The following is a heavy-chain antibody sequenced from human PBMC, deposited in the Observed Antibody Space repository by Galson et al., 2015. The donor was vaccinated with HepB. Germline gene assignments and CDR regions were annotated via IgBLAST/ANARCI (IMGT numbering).Heavy chain of an antibody. Sequence: SLRLSCAASGFTFSSYWMSWVRQAPGKGLEWVANIKQDGSEKYYVDSVKGRFSISRDNAKNSLYLQMNSLRAEDTAVYYCARNPTIFSYYYYYMDVWGKGTTVTVSS. CDR1: GFTFSSYW. CDR2: IKQDGSEK. J-gene: IGHJ6*03. D-gene: IGHD3-3*01. V-gene: IGHV3-7*03. CDR3: ARNPTIFSYYYYYMDV.